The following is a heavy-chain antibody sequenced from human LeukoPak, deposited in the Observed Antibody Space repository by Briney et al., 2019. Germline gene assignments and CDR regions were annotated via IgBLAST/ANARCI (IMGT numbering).Heavy chain of an antibody. CDR3: ARYTAAGYSSGWYGPSFDY. D-gene: IGHD6-19*01. V-gene: IGHV3-15*01. Sequence: GGSLRLSCAASGFTFSNAWMSWVRQAPGKVLEWVGRIKSKTDGGTTDYAAPVKGRFTISRDDSKNTLYLQMNSLRAEDTAVYYCARYTAAGYSSGWYGPSFDYWGQGTLVTVSS. CDR2: IKSKTDGGTT. CDR1: GFTFSNAW. J-gene: IGHJ4*02.